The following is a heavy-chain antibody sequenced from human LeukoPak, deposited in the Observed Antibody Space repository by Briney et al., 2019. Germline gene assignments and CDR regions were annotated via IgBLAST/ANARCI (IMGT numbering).Heavy chain of an antibody. CDR1: GFTFSSYG. Sequence: PGGSLILSCAASGFTFSSYGMHWVRQAPGKGLEWVAGISYDGRNKEYVDSVKGRFTIPRDNSKNTLYLQMSSLRAEDTAVYNCAKDRGYSQGFDYWGQGTLVNVSS. J-gene: IGHJ4*02. D-gene: IGHD5-18*01. CDR3: AKDRGYSQGFDY. V-gene: IGHV3-30*18. CDR2: ISYDGRNK.